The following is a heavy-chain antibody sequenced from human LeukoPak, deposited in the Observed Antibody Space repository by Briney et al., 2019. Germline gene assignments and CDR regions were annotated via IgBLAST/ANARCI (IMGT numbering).Heavy chain of an antibody. CDR3: ARDSLVAGTLADY. D-gene: IGHD6-19*01. CDR2: ISAYNGNT. V-gene: IGHV1-18*04. Sequence: ASVKVSCKASGYTFTGYYIHWVRQAPGQGLEWMGWISAYNGNTNYAQNLQDRVTMTTDTSTSTAYMELRSLTSDDTAVYYCARDSLVAGTLADYWGQGTLVTVSS. J-gene: IGHJ4*02. CDR1: GYTFTGYY.